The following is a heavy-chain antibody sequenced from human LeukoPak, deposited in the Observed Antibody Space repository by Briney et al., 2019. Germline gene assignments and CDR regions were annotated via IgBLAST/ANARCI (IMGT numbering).Heavy chain of an antibody. CDR3: ARKSVGDPWDN. J-gene: IGHJ4*02. D-gene: IGHD3-10*01. V-gene: IGHV1-2*02. CDR1: GYTFTGYY. CDR2: INPNTGGT. Sequence: ASVKVSYKASGYTFTGYYMHWMRQAPGQGLEWMGSINPNTGGTNCAQKLQGRVTMTRDTSISTAYMELSRLTSDDTAIYYCARKSVGDPWDNWGQGTLVTVSS.